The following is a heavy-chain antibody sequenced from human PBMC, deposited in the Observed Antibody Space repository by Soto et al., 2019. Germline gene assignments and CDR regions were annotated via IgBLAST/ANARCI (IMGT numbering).Heavy chain of an antibody. CDR3: XHYDSXXXXFDY. CDR2: IYWDDDK. D-gene: IGHD3-22*01. Sequence: QITLKESGPTLVKPTQTLTLTCTFSGFSLSTSGVGVGWIRQPPGKALEWLALIYWDDDKRYSPSLKSRLTITXXXXXXXXXXXXXXXXXXXXXXXXXXHYDSXXXXFDYWGQGTLVTVSS. V-gene: IGHV2-5*02. J-gene: IGHJ4*02. CDR1: GFSLSTSGVG.